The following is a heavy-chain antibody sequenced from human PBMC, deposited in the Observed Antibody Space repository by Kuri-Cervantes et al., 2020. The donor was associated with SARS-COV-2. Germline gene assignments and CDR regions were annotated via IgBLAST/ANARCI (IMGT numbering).Heavy chain of an antibody. Sequence: GGSLRLSCAASGFTFSSYALHWVRQAPGKGLEWVALISFDGSDKYYADSVKGRFTITRDNSKNSLYLQMNSLRAEDTAVYYCAKDVLEWFFDYWGQGTLVTVSS. V-gene: IGHV3-30-3*01. CDR2: ISFDGSDK. CDR3: AKDVLEWFFDY. J-gene: IGHJ4*02. D-gene: IGHD3-3*01. CDR1: GFTFSSYA.